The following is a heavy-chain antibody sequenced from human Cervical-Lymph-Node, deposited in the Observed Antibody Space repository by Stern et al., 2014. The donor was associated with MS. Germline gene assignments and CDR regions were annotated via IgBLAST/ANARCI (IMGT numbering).Heavy chain of an antibody. Sequence: VHLVESGAEVKKPGASVKVSCKTSGFTFTGYYIHWVRQAPGQGLEWMGCINPNSGDTTYAAKFQGRVTMTRDTSINTAYVELSRLGSDDTAVYYCTRRDNVGGWYTFDHWGQGALGTVSS. V-gene: IGHV1-2*02. CDR1: GFTFTGYY. CDR3: TRRDNVGGWYTFDH. J-gene: IGHJ4*02. CDR2: INPNSGDT. D-gene: IGHD6-19*01.